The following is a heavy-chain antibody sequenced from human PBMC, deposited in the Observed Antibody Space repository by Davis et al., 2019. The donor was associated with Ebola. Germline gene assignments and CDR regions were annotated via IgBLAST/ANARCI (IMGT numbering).Heavy chain of an antibody. J-gene: IGHJ4*02. CDR3: ASFGQLVESYYFDY. CDR1: GYTFTGYY. D-gene: IGHD3/OR15-3a*01. Sequence: AASVKVSCKASGYTFTGYYMHWVRQAPGQGLEWMGRINPNSGGTNYAQKFQGRVTMTRDTSISTAYMELSRLTSDDTAVYYCASFGQLVESYYFDYWGQGTLVTVSS. V-gene: IGHV1-2*06. CDR2: INPNSGGT.